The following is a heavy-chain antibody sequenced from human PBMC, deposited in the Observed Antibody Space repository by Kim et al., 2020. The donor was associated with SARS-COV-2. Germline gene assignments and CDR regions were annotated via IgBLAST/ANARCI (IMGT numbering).Heavy chain of an antibody. CDR3: AKDPYGDYPNWFDP. J-gene: IGHJ5*02. V-gene: IGHV3-23*01. Sequence: GVSLRLSCAASGFTFSSYAMSWVRQAPGKGLEWVSSISGTGGTIYYADSVKGRFTISRDNSKNTLYLQMNSLRDEDAAVYYCAKDPYGDYPNWFDPWGQGTQVTVSS. CDR1: GFTFSSYA. CDR2: ISGTGGTI. D-gene: IGHD4-17*01.